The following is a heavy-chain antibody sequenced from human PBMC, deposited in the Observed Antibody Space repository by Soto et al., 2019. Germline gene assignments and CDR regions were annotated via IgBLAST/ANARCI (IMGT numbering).Heavy chain of an antibody. Sequence: QVQLVQSGAEVKRPGASVKVSCEASGYSFTTYYVHGVRQAPGQGLEWMGMINPSDETTTYAQKFQGRVTMTRDTSTSTVYMELSSLRSDDTAVYYCARDPRGYCSGGSCASDYYYAMDVWGQGTTVTVSS. D-gene: IGHD2-15*01. CDR3: ARDPRGYCSGGSCASDYYYAMDV. V-gene: IGHV1-46*01. J-gene: IGHJ6*02. CDR1: GYSFTTYY. CDR2: INPSDETT.